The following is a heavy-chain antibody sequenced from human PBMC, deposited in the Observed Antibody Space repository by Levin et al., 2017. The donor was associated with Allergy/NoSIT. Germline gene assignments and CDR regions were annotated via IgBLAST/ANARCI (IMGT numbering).Heavy chain of an antibody. V-gene: IGHV5-51*01. Sequence: LGESLKISCKGSGYSFTSYWIGWVRQMPGKGLEWMGIIYPGDSDTRYSPSFQGQVTISADKSISTAYLQWSSLKASDTAMYYCARQGPLGYSYGYGGDYWGQGTLVTVSS. CDR3: ARQGPLGYSYGYGGDY. D-gene: IGHD5-18*01. CDR1: GYSFTSYW. CDR2: IYPGDSDT. J-gene: IGHJ4*02.